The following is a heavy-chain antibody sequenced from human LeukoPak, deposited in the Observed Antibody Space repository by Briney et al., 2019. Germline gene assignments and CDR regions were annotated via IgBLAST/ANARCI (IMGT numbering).Heavy chain of an antibody. CDR3: ARDLYLRFLEWSDAFDI. CDR2: IYTSGST. CDR1: GGSISSGSYY. J-gene: IGHJ3*02. Sequence: SETLSLTCTVSGGSISSGSYYWSWIRQLAGKGLEWIGRIYTSGSTNYNPSLKSRVTISVDTSKNQFSLKLSSVTAADTAVYYCARDLYLRFLEWSDAFDIWGQGTMVTVSS. D-gene: IGHD3-3*01. V-gene: IGHV4-61*02.